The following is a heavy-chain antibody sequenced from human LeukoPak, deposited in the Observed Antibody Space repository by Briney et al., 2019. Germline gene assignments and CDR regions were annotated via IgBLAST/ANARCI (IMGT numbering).Heavy chain of an antibody. CDR1: GGSISSSSYY. V-gene: IGHV4-61*01. CDR3: AAWQNRLFDY. J-gene: IGHJ4*02. D-gene: IGHD2/OR15-2a*01. CDR2: VYYSGST. Sequence: KSSETLSLTCTVSGGSISSSSYYWSWIRQPPGRGLEWIGYVYYSGSTNYNPSFKSRITISVDTSRNQFSLQLSSVTAADTAVYYCAAWQNRLFDYWGQGTLVTVSS.